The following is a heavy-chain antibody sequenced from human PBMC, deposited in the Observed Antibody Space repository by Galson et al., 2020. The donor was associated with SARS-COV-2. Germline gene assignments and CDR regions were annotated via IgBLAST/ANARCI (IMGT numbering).Heavy chain of an antibody. CDR1: GFTFSTYA. CDR3: ARMGGQQLVPGEFDF. Sequence: GGSLRLSCAASGFTFSTYAMSWVRQAPGKGLESVSTINSSGGRTYYADSVKGRFTISRDRSKNTLYLQMNSLRAEDTAVYYCARMGGQQLVPGEFDFWGQGTLVTVSS. D-gene: IGHD6-13*01. V-gene: IGHV3-23*01. CDR2: INSSGGRT. J-gene: IGHJ4*02.